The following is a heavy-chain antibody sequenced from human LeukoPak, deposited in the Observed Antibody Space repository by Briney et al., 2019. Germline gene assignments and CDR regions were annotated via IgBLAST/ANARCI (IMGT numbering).Heavy chain of an antibody. D-gene: IGHD2-15*01. V-gene: IGHV4-59*01. J-gene: IGHJ6*02. CDR1: GGSISSYY. CDR2: IYYSGST. CDR3: ARDSIYSDPYYYYGMDV. Sequence: SGTLFLTCAVSGGSISSYYWSWIRQPPGKGLEWIGYIYYSGSTNYNPSLKSRVTISVDTSKNQFSLKLSSVTAADTAVYYCARDSIYSDPYYYYGMDVWGQGTTVTVSS.